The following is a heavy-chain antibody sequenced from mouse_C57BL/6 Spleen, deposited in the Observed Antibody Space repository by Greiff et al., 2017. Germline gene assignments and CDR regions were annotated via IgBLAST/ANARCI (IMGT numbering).Heavy chain of an antibody. CDR2: IYPGDGDT. Sequence: LVESGPELVKPGASVKISCKASGYAFRSSWLNWVKQRPGKGLEWIGRIYPGDGDTNYNGKFKGKATLTADKSSSTAYMQLSSLTSEDSAVYFCARSSITTVVEGDYWGQGTTLTVSS. D-gene: IGHD1-1*01. J-gene: IGHJ2*01. CDR1: GYAFRSSW. CDR3: ARSSITTVVEGDY. V-gene: IGHV1-82*01.